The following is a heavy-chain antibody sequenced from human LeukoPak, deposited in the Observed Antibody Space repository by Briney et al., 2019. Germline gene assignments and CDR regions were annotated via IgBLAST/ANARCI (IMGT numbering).Heavy chain of an antibody. Sequence: GGSLRLSCAASGFTFSDAWMSWVRQAPGKGLQWVARINGGGRGTYYADFIKGRFTISRDNSKNTLFLHLNSLRAEDTATYYCAKGGDGKEVFDYWGQGTPVTVSS. CDR1: GFTFSDAW. V-gene: IGHV3-23*01. CDR3: AKGGDGKEVFDY. CDR2: INGGGRGT. D-gene: IGHD5-24*01. J-gene: IGHJ4*02.